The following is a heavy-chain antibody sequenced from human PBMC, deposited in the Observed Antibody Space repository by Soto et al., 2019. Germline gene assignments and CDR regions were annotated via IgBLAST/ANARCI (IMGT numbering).Heavy chain of an antibody. Sequence: SETLSLTCTVSGGSISSYYWSWIRQPPGKGLEWIGYFYYSGSTNYNPSLKSRVTISVDMSKNQFSLKLSSVTAADTAVYYCARLRREGASYYDSRQGSAFDIWGQGTMVTVSS. V-gene: IGHV4-59*08. CDR3: ARLRREGASYYDSRQGSAFDI. CDR1: GGSISSYY. D-gene: IGHD3-22*01. J-gene: IGHJ3*02. CDR2: FYYSGST.